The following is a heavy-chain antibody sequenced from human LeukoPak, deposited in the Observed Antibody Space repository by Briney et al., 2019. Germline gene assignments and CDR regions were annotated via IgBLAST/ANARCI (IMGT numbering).Heavy chain of an antibody. V-gene: IGHV3-53*01. CDR2: IYSGGST. CDR3: AREGGTTVTVYYYYMDV. Sequence: GGSLRLSCAASGFTVSSNYMSWVRQAPGKGLEWVSIIYSGGSTFYADSVKGRFTISRDNAKNSLYLRMNSLRAEDTAVYYCAREGGTTVTVYYYYMDVWGKGTTVTVSS. J-gene: IGHJ6*03. D-gene: IGHD4-17*01. CDR1: GFTVSSNY.